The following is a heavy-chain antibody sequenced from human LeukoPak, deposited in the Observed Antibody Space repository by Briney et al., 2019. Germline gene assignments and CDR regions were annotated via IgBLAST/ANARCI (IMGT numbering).Heavy chain of an antibody. CDR3: ARAYSDDILTGSDY. V-gene: IGHV3-30*03. Sequence: QPGRSLRLSCAASGFAFSTYGMHWVRQAPGKGLEWVAVISYDGSNKYYADSVKGRFTISRDNSKNTLYLQMNSLRAEDTAVYYCARAYSDDILTGSDYWGQGTLVTVSS. CDR1: GFAFSTYG. D-gene: IGHD3-9*01. CDR2: ISYDGSNK. J-gene: IGHJ4*02.